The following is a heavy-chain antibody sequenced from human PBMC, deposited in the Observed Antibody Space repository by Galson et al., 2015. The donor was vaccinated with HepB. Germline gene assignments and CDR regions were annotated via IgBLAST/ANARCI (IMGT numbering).Heavy chain of an antibody. D-gene: IGHD3-16*01. CDR3: SRGGGLRSAGAKYFDY. CDR1: GFTFSDYT. V-gene: IGHV3-21*01. CDR2: ISSRSTFI. Sequence: SLRLSCAGSGFTFSDYTMNWVRQAPGKGLEWVSSISSRSTFIHYADSVRGRFTISRDNAENSLSLQMNSLRAEDTAVYYCSRGGGLRSAGAKYFDYWGRGTLVTVSS. J-gene: IGHJ4*02.